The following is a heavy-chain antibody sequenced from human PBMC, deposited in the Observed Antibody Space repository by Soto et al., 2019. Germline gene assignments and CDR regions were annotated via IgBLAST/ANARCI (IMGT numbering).Heavy chain of an antibody. CDR2: ISAYNGNT. Sequence: WGILNTEQGLEWMGWISAYNGNTNYAQKLQGRVTMTTDTSTSTAYMELRSLRSDDTAVYYCAREVVTAVGRHANYQH. J-gene: IGHJ1*01. V-gene: IGHV1-18*01. CDR3: AREVVTAVGRHANYQH. D-gene: IGHD1-26*01.